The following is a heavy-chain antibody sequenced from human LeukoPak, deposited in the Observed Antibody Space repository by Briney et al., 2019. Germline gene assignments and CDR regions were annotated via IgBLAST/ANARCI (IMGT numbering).Heavy chain of an antibody. CDR1: GYSFTSYW. J-gene: IGHJ4*02. CDR3: ARSWGHGYSYGFPQVFDY. D-gene: IGHD5-18*01. CDR2: IYPGDSDT. Sequence: GEALKISCKGSGYSFTSYWIGWVRQMPGKGLERMGNIYPGDSDTRYRPSFQGQVTISADKSIRTPYLQWSSLKASDTAIYYCARSWGHGYSYGFPQVFDYWAQGTLVTVPS. V-gene: IGHV5-51*01.